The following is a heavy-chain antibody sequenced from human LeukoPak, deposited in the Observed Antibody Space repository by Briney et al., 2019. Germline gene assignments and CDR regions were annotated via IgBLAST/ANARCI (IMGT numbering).Heavy chain of an antibody. CDR1: GFTFSSYG. V-gene: IGHV3-30*18. Sequence: GGSLRLSCAASGFTFSSYGMHWVRQAPGKGLEWVAVISYDGSNKYYADSVKGRFTISRDNSKNTLYLQMNSLRAEDTAVYYCAKDRDGYNLESKFDYWGQGTLVTVSS. D-gene: IGHD5-24*01. CDR3: AKDRDGYNLESKFDY. J-gene: IGHJ4*02. CDR2: ISYDGSNK.